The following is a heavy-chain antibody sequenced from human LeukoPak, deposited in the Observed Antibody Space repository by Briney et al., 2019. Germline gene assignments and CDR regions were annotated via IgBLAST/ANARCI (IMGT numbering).Heavy chain of an antibody. Sequence: GSLRLSCAASGFTFSSHAMTWIRQSPGKGLEWIGDINHSGSTNYNPSLKSRVTISVDTSKNQFSLKVTSVTAADTAVYYCARGASAGSVDYWGQGTLVTVSS. CDR2: INHSGST. J-gene: IGHJ4*02. CDR1: GFTFSSHA. V-gene: IGHV4-34*01. D-gene: IGHD3-10*01. CDR3: ARGASAGSVDY.